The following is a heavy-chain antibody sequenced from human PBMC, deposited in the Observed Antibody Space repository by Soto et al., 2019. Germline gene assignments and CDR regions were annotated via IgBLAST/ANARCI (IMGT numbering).Heavy chain of an antibody. D-gene: IGHD6-13*01. CDR3: ARDQVTCGYSSSWYLIAVAGTGRAFDY. V-gene: IGHV1-18*01. Sequence: ASVKVSCKASGYTFTSYGISWVRQAPGQGLEWMGWISAYNGNTNYAQKLQGRVTMTTDTSTSTAYMELRSLRSDDTVVYYCARDQVTCGYSSSWYLIAVAGTGRAFDYWGQGTLVTVSS. J-gene: IGHJ4*02. CDR1: GYTFTSYG. CDR2: ISAYNGNT.